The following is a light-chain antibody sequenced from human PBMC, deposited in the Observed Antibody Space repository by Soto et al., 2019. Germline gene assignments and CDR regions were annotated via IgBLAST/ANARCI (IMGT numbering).Light chain of an antibody. CDR1: QRLSSN. J-gene: IGKJ1*01. CDR3: QQYINWTRT. CDR2: GAS. Sequence: ASQRLSSNLAWYQQRPGQAPRLLIYGASIRATDIPARFIGSGSGTEFTLNISSLQSEDFAVYYCQQYINWTRTVGQGTKVEI. V-gene: IGKV3-15*01.